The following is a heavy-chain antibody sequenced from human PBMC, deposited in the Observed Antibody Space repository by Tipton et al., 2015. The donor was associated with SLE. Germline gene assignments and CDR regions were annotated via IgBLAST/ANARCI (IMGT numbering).Heavy chain of an antibody. Sequence: LRLSCNVSGASIISYFWSWIRQPPGKGLEWMGCIYHSGSTKYNPSLKSRVTISIDTSKKQFSLNLPFVTAADTAVYYFSRRSYYDSAGYFACWSHGSLVTVSS. J-gene: IGHJ4*01. V-gene: IGHV4-59*08. CDR2: IYHSGST. CDR3: SRRSYYDSAGYFAC. D-gene: IGHD3-22*01. CDR1: GASIISYF.